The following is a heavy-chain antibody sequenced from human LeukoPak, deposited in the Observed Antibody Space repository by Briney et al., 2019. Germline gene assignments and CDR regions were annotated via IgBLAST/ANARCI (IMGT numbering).Heavy chain of an antibody. D-gene: IGHD1-26*01. Sequence: SVKVSCKAPGGTFSSYAISWVRQAPGQGLEWMGGIIPIFGTANYAQKFQGRVTITTDESTSTAYMELSSLRSEDTAVHYCARGRIASRSPDYNWFDPWGQGTLVTVSS. V-gene: IGHV1-69*05. CDR1: GGTFSSYA. J-gene: IGHJ5*02. CDR3: ARGRIASRSPDYNWFDP. CDR2: IIPIFGTA.